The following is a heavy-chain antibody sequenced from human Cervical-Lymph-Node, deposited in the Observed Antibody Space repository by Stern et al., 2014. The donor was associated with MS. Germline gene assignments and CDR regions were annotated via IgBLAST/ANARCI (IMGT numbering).Heavy chain of an antibody. J-gene: IGHJ4*02. CDR3: ARIYCSGDECYHSFDT. D-gene: IGHD3-16*02. V-gene: IGHV1-2*06. CDR2: NDPGSGAT. Sequence: QVQLVQSGAEVKKPGASVKVSCKASGYRFSTFYLHWLRQAPGQGLQWIGRNDPGSGATNSSQTFQGRLTMTRDRSITTAYLKLSGLRSDDTAVYYCARIYCSGDECYHSFDTWGQGTLVTVSS. CDR1: GYRFSTFY.